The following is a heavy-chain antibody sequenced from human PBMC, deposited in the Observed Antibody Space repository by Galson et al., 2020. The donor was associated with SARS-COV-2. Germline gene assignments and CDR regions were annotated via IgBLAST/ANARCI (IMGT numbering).Heavy chain of an antibody. V-gene: IGHV1-69*13. CDR3: AITYYDFWSGSANYYYYYGMDV. D-gene: IGHD3-3*01. Sequence: SVKVSCKASGGTFSSYAISWVRQAPGQGLEWMGGIIPIFGTANYAQKFQGRVTITADESTSTAYMELSSLRSEDTAVYYCAITYYDFWSGSANYYYYYGMDVWGQGTTVTVSS. CDR1: GGTFSSYA. J-gene: IGHJ6*02. CDR2: IIPIFGTA.